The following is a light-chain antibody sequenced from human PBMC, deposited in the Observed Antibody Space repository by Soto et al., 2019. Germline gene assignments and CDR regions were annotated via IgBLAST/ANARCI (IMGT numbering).Light chain of an antibody. CDR1: SSNIGSNA. CDR2: SNN. CDR3: ATWDDSLNGWV. J-gene: IGLJ3*02. Sequence: QSVLTQPPSASGTPGQRVTISCSGSSSNIGSNAVSWYQQLPGTAPKVLIYSNNQRPSGVPDRVSGSKSGTSASLAISGLQSEDDADYYCATWDDSLNGWVFGGGTKLTVL. V-gene: IGLV1-44*01.